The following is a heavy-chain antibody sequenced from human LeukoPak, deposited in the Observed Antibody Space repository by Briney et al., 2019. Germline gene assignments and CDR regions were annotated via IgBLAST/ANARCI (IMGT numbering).Heavy chain of an antibody. CDR1: GFTFSSPA. CDR3: AKPFRGLRIDYFDS. CDR2: FSGSSGST. V-gene: IGHV3-23*01. J-gene: IGHJ4*02. D-gene: IGHD1-26*01. Sequence: GGSLRLSCAASGFTFSSPAMSWVRLAAGKGLEWLSTFSGSSGSTYYADSVKGRFTISRDTSKNTLYLEMNSLRAEDTAVYYCAKPFRGLRIDYFDSWGQGTLVTVSS.